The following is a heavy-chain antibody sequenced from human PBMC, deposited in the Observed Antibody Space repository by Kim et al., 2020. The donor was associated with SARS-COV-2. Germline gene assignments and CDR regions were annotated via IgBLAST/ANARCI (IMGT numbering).Heavy chain of an antibody. CDR2: LYYSGST. CDR1: GGSISSNGYY. CDR3: ARALDTAMVTGGYTWFDP. Sequence: SETLSLTCTVSGGSISSNGYYWGWVRQPPGKGLEWIGSLYYSGSTYYNPSLESRVTISIDTSKNQFSLRLTSVTAADTAFYYCARALDTAMVTGGYTWFDPWGQGTLVTVSS. J-gene: IGHJ5*02. D-gene: IGHD5-18*01. V-gene: IGHV4-39*07.